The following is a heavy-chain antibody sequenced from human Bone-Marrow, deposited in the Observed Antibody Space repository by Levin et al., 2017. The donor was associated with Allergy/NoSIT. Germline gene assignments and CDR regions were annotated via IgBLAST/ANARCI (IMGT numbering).Heavy chain of an antibody. V-gene: IGHV3-21*01. J-gene: IGHJ4*02. CDR3: ARGPYGDYQTHTGNFAD. CDR1: GFTFSSYS. D-gene: IGHD4-17*01. CDR2: ISSSSSYI. Sequence: GGSLRLSCAASGFTFSSYSMNWVRQAPGKGLEWVSSISSSSSYIYYADSVKGRFTISRDNAKNSLYLQMNSLRAEDTAVYYCARGPYGDYQTHTGNFADWGQGTLVTVSS.